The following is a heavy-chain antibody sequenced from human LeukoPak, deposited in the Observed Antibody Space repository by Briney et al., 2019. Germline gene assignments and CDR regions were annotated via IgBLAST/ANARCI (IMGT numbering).Heavy chain of an antibody. J-gene: IGHJ4*02. CDR2: MLPGGTT. CDR1: GGSISSSGFY. Sequence: PSETLSLTCTFSGGSISSSGFYWAWIRQPPGKGLEWIGSMLPGGTTFSNSSLKSRLTISVGVSKSQFSLTLTSVTAADTAIYFCASGISLQRELDHWGQGTLVTVSS. CDR3: ASGISLQRELDH. D-gene: IGHD6-25*01. V-gene: IGHV4-39*01.